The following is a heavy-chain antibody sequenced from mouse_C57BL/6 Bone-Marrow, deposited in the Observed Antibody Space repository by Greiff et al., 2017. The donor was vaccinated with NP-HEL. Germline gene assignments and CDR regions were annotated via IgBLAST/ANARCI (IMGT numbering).Heavy chain of an antibody. J-gene: IGHJ2*01. Sequence: EVQLQQSGAELVRPGASVKLSCTASGFNIKDDYMHWVKQRPEQGLEWIGWIDPENGDTEYASKFQGKATITADTSSNTAYLQLSSLTSEATAVYYCATSLSDYWGQGTTLTVSS. CDR3: ATSLSDY. V-gene: IGHV14-4*01. CDR1: GFNIKDDY. D-gene: IGHD1-1*02. CDR2: IDPENGDT.